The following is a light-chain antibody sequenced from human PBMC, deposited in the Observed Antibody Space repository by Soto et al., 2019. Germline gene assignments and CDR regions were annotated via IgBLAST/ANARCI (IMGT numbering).Light chain of an antibody. CDR1: QSVRSN. J-gene: IGKJ1*01. V-gene: IGKV3-15*01. CDR2: GAS. CDR3: QQYNNWPGT. Sequence: ELLVTQSPATLSVSPGERATLSCRASQSVRSNLAWYQQKPGQAPRILIYGASTRATGIPARFSGSGSGTEFTLTISSLQSEDFEVYYCQQYNNWPGTFGQGTKVDIK.